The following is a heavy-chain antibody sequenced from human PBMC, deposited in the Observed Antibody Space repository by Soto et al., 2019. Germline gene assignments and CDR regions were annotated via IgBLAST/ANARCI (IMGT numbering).Heavy chain of an antibody. CDR3: ARAWYSSSSVDY. CDR1: GFTFSSYW. Sequence: PGGSLRLSCAASGFTFSSYWMHWVRQAPGRGLVWVSRISSDGSSTTYADSVKGRFTIPRDNAKNTLYLQMNSLRAEDTAVYYCARAWYSSSSVDYWGQGTLVTLSS. V-gene: IGHV3-74*01. D-gene: IGHD6-6*01. J-gene: IGHJ4*02. CDR2: ISSDGSST.